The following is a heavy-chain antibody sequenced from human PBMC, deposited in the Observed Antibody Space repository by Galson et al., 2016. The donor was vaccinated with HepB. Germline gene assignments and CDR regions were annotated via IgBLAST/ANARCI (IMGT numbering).Heavy chain of an antibody. CDR2: INTGNGNT. J-gene: IGHJ3*02. CDR1: GYTFIDYT. Sequence: SVKVSCKASGYTFIDYTVHWVRQAPGHRLEWMGWINTGNGNTKYSQKFKGRVTIIRETSASTAYMDLSAVTAADTAVYVCARGYSRVSGAFDIWGLGTMVTVSS. CDR3: ARGYSRVSGAFDI. D-gene: IGHD2-15*01. V-gene: IGHV1-3*04.